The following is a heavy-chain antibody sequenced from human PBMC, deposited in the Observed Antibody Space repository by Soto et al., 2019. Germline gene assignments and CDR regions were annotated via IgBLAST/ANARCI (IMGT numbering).Heavy chain of an antibody. D-gene: IGHD3-10*01. Sequence: EVQLVESGGGLVQPGGSLRLSCAASGFTFSSYWISWVRQAPGKGLEWVANIKEEGSARYYVDSVKGRFTISRDNAKNSLYLQMNSLRAEDTAVYYCARATGADKEDYWGQGTLVTVSS. CDR2: IKEEGSAR. CDR3: ARATGADKEDY. J-gene: IGHJ4*02. V-gene: IGHV3-7*04. CDR1: GFTFSSYW.